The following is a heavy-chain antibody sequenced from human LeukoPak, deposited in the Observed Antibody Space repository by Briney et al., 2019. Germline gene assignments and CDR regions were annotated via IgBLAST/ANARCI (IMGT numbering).Heavy chain of an antibody. V-gene: IGHV4-39*01. Sequence: SETLSLTCTVSGGSISSSSYYWGWIRQPPGKGLEWIGSIYYSWSTYYNPSLKSRVTISVDTSKNQFSLKLSSVTAADTAVYYCARSGWLYYFDHWGQGTLVTVSS. CDR3: ARSGWLYYFDH. CDR1: GGSISSSSYY. D-gene: IGHD6-19*01. J-gene: IGHJ4*02. CDR2: IYYSWST.